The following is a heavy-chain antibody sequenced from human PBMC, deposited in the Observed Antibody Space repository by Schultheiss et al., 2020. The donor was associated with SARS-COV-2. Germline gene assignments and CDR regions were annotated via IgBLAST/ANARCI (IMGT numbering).Heavy chain of an antibody. CDR1: GFTFSNSG. D-gene: IGHD1-26*01. J-gene: IGHJ3*02. CDR2: IWYDGSNK. V-gene: IGHV3-33*08. Sequence: GGSLRLSCAASGFTFSNSGMHWVRQAPDKGLEWVAVIWYDGSNKYYADSVKGRFTISRDNSKNTLDLQMSSLRAEDTAIYYCARESYGAFDIWGQGTMVTVSS. CDR3: ARESYGAFDI.